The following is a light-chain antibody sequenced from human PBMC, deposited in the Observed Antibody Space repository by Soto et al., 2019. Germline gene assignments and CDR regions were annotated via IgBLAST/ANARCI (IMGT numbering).Light chain of an antibody. CDR2: KAS. V-gene: IGKV1-5*03. J-gene: IGKJ1*01. CDR1: QTISSW. Sequence: DIQMTQSPSTLSGSVGDRVTITCRASQTISSWLAWYQQKPGKAPKXLIYKASTLKSGVPSRFSGSGSGTELTLTISSLQPDDFATYYCQHYNSYSEAFGQGTKVDI. CDR3: QHYNSYSEA.